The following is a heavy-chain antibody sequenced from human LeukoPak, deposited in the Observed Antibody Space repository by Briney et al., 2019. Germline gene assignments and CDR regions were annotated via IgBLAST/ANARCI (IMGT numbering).Heavy chain of an antibody. CDR2: ISYSGFT. CDR1: GGSISSYQ. CDR3: AGHHPRNTVDF. J-gene: IGHJ4*02. V-gene: IGHV4-59*08. D-gene: IGHD2/OR15-2a*01. Sequence: SETLSLTCTVSGGSISSYQWSWIRQPPGKGLEWIGYISYSGFTNYNPSLKSRVTISLDTSKNQFSLKLTSVTAADTAVYYCAGHHPRNTVDFWGQGTLVAVSS.